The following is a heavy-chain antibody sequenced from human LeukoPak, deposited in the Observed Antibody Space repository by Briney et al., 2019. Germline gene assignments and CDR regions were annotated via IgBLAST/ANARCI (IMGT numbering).Heavy chain of an antibody. CDR3: ARAVSLAGDRSSGDY. CDR2: ISSSSSTI. CDR1: GFTFSSYS. V-gene: IGHV3-48*01. D-gene: IGHD6-6*01. Sequence: GGSLRLSCAASGFTFSSYSMNWVRQAPWKGLEWVSYISSSSSTIYYADSVKGRFTISRDNAKNSLYLQMNSLRAEDTAVYYCARAVSLAGDRSSGDYWGQGTLVTVSS. J-gene: IGHJ4*02.